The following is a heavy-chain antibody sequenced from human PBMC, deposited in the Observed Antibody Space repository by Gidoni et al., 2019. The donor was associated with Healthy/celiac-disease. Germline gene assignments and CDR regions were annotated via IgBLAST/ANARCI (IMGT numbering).Heavy chain of an antibody. CDR3: ARVRYSGSSLLGYFDL. V-gene: IGHV1-46*03. J-gene: IGHJ2*01. CDR1: GYTFTSYY. CDR2: INPSGGST. Sequence: QVQLVQSGAEVKKPGASVKVSCKASGYTFTSYYMHWVRQAPGQGLEWMGIINPSGGSTSYAQKFQGRVTMTRDTSTSTVYMELSSLRSEDTAVYYCARVRYSGSSLLGYFDLWGRGTLVTVSS. D-gene: IGHD1-26*01.